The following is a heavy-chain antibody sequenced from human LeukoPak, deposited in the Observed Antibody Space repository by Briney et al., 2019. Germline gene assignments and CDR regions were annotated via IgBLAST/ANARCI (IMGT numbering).Heavy chain of an antibody. CDR1: GFTFSSYA. CDR2: ISGSGGST. V-gene: IGHV3-23*01. CDR3: AKDQGSHYYGSGSYPNY. Sequence: GASLRLSCAASGFTFSSYAMSWVRQAPGKGLEWVSAISGSGGSTYYADSVKGRFTISRDISKNTLYLQMNSLRAEDTAVYYCAKDQGSHYYGSGSYPNYWGQGTLVTVSS. J-gene: IGHJ4*02. D-gene: IGHD3-10*01.